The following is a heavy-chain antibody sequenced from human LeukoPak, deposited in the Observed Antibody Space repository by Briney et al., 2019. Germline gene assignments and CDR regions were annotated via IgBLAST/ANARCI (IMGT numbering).Heavy chain of an antibody. V-gene: IGHV4-39*01. J-gene: IGHJ4*02. CDR3: ARQYSSGWQYFDC. CDR1: GDSISSESYY. Sequence: PSETLSLTCTVSGDSISSESYYWGWIHQPPGKGLEWIGTIYYSGSTYYNPSLKSRVTISVYTSKNQFSLKLSSVTAADTAVYYCARQYSSGWQYFDCWGQGTLVTVSS. D-gene: IGHD6-19*01. CDR2: IYYSGST.